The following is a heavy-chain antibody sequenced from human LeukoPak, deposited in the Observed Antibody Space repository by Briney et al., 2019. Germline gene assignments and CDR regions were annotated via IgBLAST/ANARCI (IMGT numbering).Heavy chain of an antibody. V-gene: IGHV3-30*02. J-gene: IGHJ6*03. CDR1: GFTFSNYG. CDR3: AKDYRPGDDYFFYYMDV. D-gene: IGHD7-27*01. Sequence: GGSLRLSCAASGFTFSNYGMNWIRQAPGKGLEWVPFIRHDGGNKYYADSVKGRFTISRDISTNTLYLQMSSLRPEDTAVYYCAKDYRPGDDYFFYYMDVWGKGTTVTVSS. CDR2: IRHDGGNK.